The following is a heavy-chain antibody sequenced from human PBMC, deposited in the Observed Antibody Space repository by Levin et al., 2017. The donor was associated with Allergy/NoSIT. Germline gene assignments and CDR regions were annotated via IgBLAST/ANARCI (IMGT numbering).Heavy chain of an antibody. CDR1: GYNFRTFG. CDR2: ISAYNGKT. J-gene: IGHJ4*02. V-gene: IGHV1-18*01. D-gene: IGHD6-19*01. Sequence: GESLKISCKASGYNFRTFGITWVRQAPGQGLEWVGWISAYNGKTKFAQEFQGRVTMTTDTSTTTVYMELRSLRSDDTAVYYCGRDDSSGWYAGVDYWGQGTLVTVSS. CDR3: GRDDSSGWYAGVDY.